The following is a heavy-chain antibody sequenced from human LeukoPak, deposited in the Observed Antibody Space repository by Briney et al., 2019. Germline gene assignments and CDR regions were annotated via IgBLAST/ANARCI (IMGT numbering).Heavy chain of an antibody. V-gene: IGHV4-39*01. J-gene: IGHJ5*02. Sequence: PSETLSLTCTVSGGSISSSSYYWGWIRQPPGKGLEWIGSIYYSGSTYYNPSLKSRVTISVDTSKNQFSLKLSSVTAADTAVYYCACSNGNWFDPWGQGTLVTVSS. CDR1: GGSISSSSYY. D-gene: IGHD4-11*01. CDR2: IYYSGST. CDR3: ACSNGNWFDP.